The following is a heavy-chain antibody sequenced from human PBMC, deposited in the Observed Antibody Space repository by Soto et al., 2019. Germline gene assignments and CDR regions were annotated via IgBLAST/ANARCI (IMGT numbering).Heavy chain of an antibody. J-gene: IGHJ5*02. Sequence: ASGKVSCKASGYTFTSYGISWVRQAPGQGLEWMGWISAYNGNTNYAQKLQGRVTMTTDTSTSTAYMELRSLRSDDTAVYYCATLSEYCSGGSCYSGWFDPWGQGTLVTVSS. CDR1: GYTFTSYG. CDR3: ATLSEYCSGGSCYSGWFDP. D-gene: IGHD2-15*01. CDR2: ISAYNGNT. V-gene: IGHV1-18*01.